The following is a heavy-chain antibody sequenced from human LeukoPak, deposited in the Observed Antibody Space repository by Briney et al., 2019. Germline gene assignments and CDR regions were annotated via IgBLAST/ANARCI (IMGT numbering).Heavy chain of an antibody. J-gene: IGHJ4*03. CDR3: ARAQQLVPLFGD. CDR2: ISAYNGNT. Sequence: ASVKLSCKASGYTFTSYGISWVRQPPGQGLEWTGWISAYNGNTNYAQKLQGRVTITTDTSTSTAYMELRSLRSDDTAVYYCARAQQLVPLFGDWGHRIPVTVSS. CDR1: GYTFTSYG. D-gene: IGHD6-13*01. V-gene: IGHV1-18*01.